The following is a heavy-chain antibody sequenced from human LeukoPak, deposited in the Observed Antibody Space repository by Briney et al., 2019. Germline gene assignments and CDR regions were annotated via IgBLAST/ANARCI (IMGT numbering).Heavy chain of an antibody. CDR3: ARSCSGGSCTYYYYYGMDV. V-gene: IGHV1-18*01. CDR1: GYTFTSYG. J-gene: IGHJ6*02. D-gene: IGHD2-15*01. Sequence: ASVTVSCTASGYTFTSYGISWVRPAPGQGLEWMGWISAYNGNTNYAQKLQGRVTMTTDTSTSTAYMELRSLRSDDTAVYYCARSCSGGSCTYYYYYGMDVWGQGTTVTVSS. CDR2: ISAYNGNT.